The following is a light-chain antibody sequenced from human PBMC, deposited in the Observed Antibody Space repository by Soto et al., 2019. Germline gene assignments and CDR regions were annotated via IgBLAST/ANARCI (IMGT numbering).Light chain of an antibody. CDR2: DAS. Sequence: DIQMTQSPSTLSASVGDRVTITCRASQRVTSWLAWYQQKPGKAPKLLIYDASSLDGGVPSRFSGSGSGTEFTLTISSLQPEDFATYYCQHYDSYSLTFGGGTKVEIK. V-gene: IGKV1-5*01. CDR3: QHYDSYSLT. J-gene: IGKJ4*01. CDR1: QRVTSW.